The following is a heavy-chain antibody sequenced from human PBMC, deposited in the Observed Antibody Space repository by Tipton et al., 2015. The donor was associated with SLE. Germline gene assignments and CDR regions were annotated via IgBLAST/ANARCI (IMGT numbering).Heavy chain of an antibody. V-gene: IGHV4-34*01. Sequence: TLSLTCAVYGGSFSGYYWSWIRQPPGKGLEWIGEINHSGSTNYNPSLTSRVTISVDTSKNLFSLNLSSVTAADTAVYYCARDEYRYDTTGYHLLGHFDFWGQGTLVTVSS. CDR2: INHSGST. J-gene: IGHJ4*02. CDR1: GGSFSGYY. CDR3: ARDEYRYDTTGYHLLGHFDF. D-gene: IGHD3-22*01.